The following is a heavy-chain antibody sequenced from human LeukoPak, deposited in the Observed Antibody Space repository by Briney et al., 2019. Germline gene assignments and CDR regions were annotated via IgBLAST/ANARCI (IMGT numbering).Heavy chain of an antibody. D-gene: IGHD6-6*01. CDR3: ARAAQYYYYMDV. CDR2: IYHSGST. J-gene: IGHJ6*03. CDR1: GGSISSGGYY. Sequence: SETLSLTCTVSGGSISSGGYYWSWIRQPPGKGLEWIGYIYHSGSTYYNPSLKSRVTISVDRSKNQFPLKLSSVTAADTAVYYCARAAQYYYYMDVWGKGTTVTVSS. V-gene: IGHV4-30-2*01.